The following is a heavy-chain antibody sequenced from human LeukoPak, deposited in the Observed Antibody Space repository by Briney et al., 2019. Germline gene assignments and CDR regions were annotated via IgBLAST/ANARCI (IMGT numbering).Heavy chain of an antibody. J-gene: IGHJ4*02. V-gene: IGHV3-30*02. CDR2: IRSDGSNK. D-gene: IGHD3-10*01. CDR1: GFAFSSCG. Sequence: PGGSLRLSCIESGFAFSSCGMHWVRQAPGKGLEWVAFIRSDGSNKYYADSVKGRFTISRDNSKNTLYLQLASLRAEDTAVYYCAKDRGVGFGEVWGQGTLVTVSS. CDR3: AKDRGVGFGEV.